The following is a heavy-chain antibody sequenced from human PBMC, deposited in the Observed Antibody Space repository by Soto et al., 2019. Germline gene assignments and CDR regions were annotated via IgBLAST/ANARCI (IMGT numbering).Heavy chain of an antibody. CDR3: ARESRNLYYYYMDV. J-gene: IGHJ6*03. V-gene: IGHV3-66*01. CDR2: IYSGGST. D-gene: IGHD1-1*01. CDR1: GFTVSSNY. Sequence: GGSLILSCAASGFTVSSNYMSWVRQAPGKGLEWVSVIYSGGSTYYADSVKGRFTISRDNSKNTLDLQMNSLRAEDTAVYYWARESRNLYYYYMDVWGKGTTVTVSS.